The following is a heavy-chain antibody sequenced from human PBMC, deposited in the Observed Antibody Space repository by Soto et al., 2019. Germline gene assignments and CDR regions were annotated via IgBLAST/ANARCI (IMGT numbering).Heavy chain of an antibody. CDR1: GYTFTSYG. V-gene: IGHV1-18*01. Sequence: QVQLVQSGAEVKKPGASVKVSCKASGYTFTSYGISWVRQAPGQGLEWMGWISAYNGNTNYAQKLQGRVTMTTDTSTSTAYMELRSRRSDDTAMYYCARERGGGYSGYEIDYWGQGTLVTVSS. CDR2: ISAYNGNT. J-gene: IGHJ4*02. D-gene: IGHD5-12*01. CDR3: ARERGGGYSGYEIDY.